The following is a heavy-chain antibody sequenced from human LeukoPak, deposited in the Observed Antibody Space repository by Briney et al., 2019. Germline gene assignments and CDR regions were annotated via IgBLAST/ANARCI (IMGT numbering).Heavy chain of an antibody. CDR3: TWMTTFFTVDF. CDR2: MRSKRGGGTT. J-gene: IGHJ4*02. D-gene: IGHD3-16*01. Sequence: GGSLRLSCIVSGIPFSDAWMSWVRQAPGQGLEWVGRMRSKRGGGTTDYAAPVKGRFTISRDDSRNTLYLQMDSLQIEDTAVYYCTWMTTFFTVDFWDQGTRVTVSS. CDR1: GIPFSDAW. V-gene: IGHV3-15*01.